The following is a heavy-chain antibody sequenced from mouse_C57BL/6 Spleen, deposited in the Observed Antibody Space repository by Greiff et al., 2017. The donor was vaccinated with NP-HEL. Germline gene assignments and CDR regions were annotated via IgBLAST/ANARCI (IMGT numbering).Heavy chain of an antibody. D-gene: IGHD1-1*01. V-gene: IGHV1-18*01. Sequence: EVQLQQSGPELVKPGASVKIPCKASGYTFTDYNMDWVKQSHGKSLEWIGDINPNNGGTIYNQKFKGKATLTVDKSSSTAYMELRSLTSKDTAVYYCARPYVTTVVKSYWYFDVWGTGTTVTVSS. CDR3: ARPYVTTVVKSYWYFDV. CDR1: GYTFTDYN. J-gene: IGHJ1*03. CDR2: INPNNGGT.